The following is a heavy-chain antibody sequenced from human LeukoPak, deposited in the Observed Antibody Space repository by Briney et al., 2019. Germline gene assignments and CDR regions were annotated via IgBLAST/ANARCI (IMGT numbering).Heavy chain of an antibody. CDR3: ARDMGSIAAAQFDY. V-gene: IGHV1-69*13. D-gene: IGHD6-13*01. Sequence: SVKVSCKASGGTFSSYAISCVRQAPGQGLEWMGGIIPIFGTANYAQKFQGRVTITADESTSTAYMELSSLRSEDTAVYYCARDMGSIAAAQFDYWGQGTLVTVSS. CDR1: GGTFSSYA. J-gene: IGHJ4*02. CDR2: IIPIFGTA.